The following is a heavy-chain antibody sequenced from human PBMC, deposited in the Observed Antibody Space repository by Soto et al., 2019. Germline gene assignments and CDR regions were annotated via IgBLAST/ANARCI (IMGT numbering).Heavy chain of an antibody. Sequence: GGSLRLSCAASGFTFSNYAMGWVRQAPGKGLEWVSGITAGGASTYYAESVKGRFLISRDNSKNTVYLQMNSLRAEDTAKYYCAKYQDSHRWYGDAFDFWGQGTMVAVSS. J-gene: IGHJ3*01. CDR2: ITAGGAST. CDR3: AKYQDSHRWYGDAFDF. V-gene: IGHV3-23*01. D-gene: IGHD6-13*01. CDR1: GFTFSNYA.